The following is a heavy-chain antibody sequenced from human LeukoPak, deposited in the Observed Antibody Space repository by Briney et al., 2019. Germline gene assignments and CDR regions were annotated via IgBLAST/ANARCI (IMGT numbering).Heavy chain of an antibody. CDR1: GGSLDYYF. Sequence: SETLSLTCSVSGGSLDYYFWDWIRQPPGKGLEWIGYVYYSGTTDYNPSLMSRVSISVDTSKNQFSLRLSSVTAADTAVYYCARRPTLAAGLYYYMDVWGKGTTVIVSS. CDR3: ARRPTLAAGLYYYMDV. CDR2: VYYSGTT. V-gene: IGHV4-59*08. J-gene: IGHJ6*03.